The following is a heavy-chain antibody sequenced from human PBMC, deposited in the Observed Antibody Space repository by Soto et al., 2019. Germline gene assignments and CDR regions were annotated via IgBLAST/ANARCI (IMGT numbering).Heavy chain of an antibody. D-gene: IGHD2-15*01. CDR1: GFTFSSCT. J-gene: IGHJ6*02. V-gene: IGHV3-21*01. Sequence: EVHLVESGGGLVKPGGSLTLSCAVSGFTFSSCTMNWVRQAPGKGLEWVSSISPSTSHIYYADSVTGRFTISSDNANNSLFLEMNSLRAEDTAVYYCSGCSGGACHQNYGMDVWGQGTTVTVSS. CDR2: ISPSTSHI. CDR3: SGCSGGACHQNYGMDV.